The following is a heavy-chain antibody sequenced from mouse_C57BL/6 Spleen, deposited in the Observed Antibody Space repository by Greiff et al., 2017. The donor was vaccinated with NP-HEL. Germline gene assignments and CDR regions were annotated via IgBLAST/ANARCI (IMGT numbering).Heavy chain of an antibody. CDR1: GFNIKDYY. V-gene: IGHV14-1*01. J-gene: IGHJ4*01. CDR3: TPHYYGSSAMDY. D-gene: IGHD1-1*01. Sequence: EVQGVESGAELVRPGASVKLSCTASGFNIKDYYMHWVKQRPEQGLEWIGRIDPEDGDTEYAPKFQGKATMTADTSSNTAYLQLSSLTSEDTAVYYCTPHYYGSSAMDYWGQGTSVTVSS. CDR2: IDPEDGDT.